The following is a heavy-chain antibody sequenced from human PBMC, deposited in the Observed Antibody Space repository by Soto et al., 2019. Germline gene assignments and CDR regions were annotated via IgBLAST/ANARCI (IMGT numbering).Heavy chain of an antibody. Sequence: PXESLKISWKCSGNSFTSYWIILVRQMPGKGLEWMGRIDPSDSYTNYSPSFQGHVTISADKSISTAYLQWSSLKASDTAMYYCATRSSWRLYYYYGMDVWGQGTTVTVSS. CDR1: GNSFTSYW. V-gene: IGHV5-10-1*01. D-gene: IGHD6-13*01. CDR2: IDPSDSYT. J-gene: IGHJ6*01. CDR3: ATRSSWRLYYYYGMDV.